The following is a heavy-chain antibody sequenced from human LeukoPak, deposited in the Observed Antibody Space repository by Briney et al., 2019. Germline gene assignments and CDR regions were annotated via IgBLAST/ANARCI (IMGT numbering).Heavy chain of an antibody. J-gene: IGHJ6*03. CDR2: IYYSGST. V-gene: IGHV4-59*01. CDR3: AREERAGYYYMDV. CDR1: GGSISSYY. Sequence: SETLSLTCTVSGGSISSYYWSWIRQPPGKGLEWIGYIYYSGSTNYNPSLKSRVTISVDTSKNQFSLKLSSVTAADTAVYYCAREERAGYYYMDVWGKGTTVTVSS.